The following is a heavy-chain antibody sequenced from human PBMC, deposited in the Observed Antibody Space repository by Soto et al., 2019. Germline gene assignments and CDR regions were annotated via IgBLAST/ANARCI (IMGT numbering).Heavy chain of an antibody. D-gene: IGHD2-2*01. V-gene: IGHV3-30*18. Sequence: GGSLILSCAASGFTFSSYGMHWVRPAPGKGLEWGAVISYVGSNKYYADSVKGRFTISRDNSKNTLYLQMNSLRAEDTAVYYCAKELWRDIVVVPAAKSGGNYYYYGMDVWGQGTTVTVSS. CDR2: ISYVGSNK. CDR3: AKELWRDIVVVPAAKSGGNYYYYGMDV. CDR1: GFTFSSYG. J-gene: IGHJ6*02.